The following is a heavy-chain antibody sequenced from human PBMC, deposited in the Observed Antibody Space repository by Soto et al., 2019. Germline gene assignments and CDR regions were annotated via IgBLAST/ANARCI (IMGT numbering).Heavy chain of an antibody. CDR3: ARAFGSGSYYDDYYYGMDV. J-gene: IGHJ6*02. CDR2: IIPILGIA. D-gene: IGHD1-26*01. V-gene: IGHV1-69*02. CDR1: GGTFSSYT. Sequence: QVQLVQSGAEVKKPGSSLKVSCKASGGTFSSYTISWVRQAPGQGLEWMGRIIPILGIANYAQKFQGRVTITADKSTSTAYMELSSLRSEDTAVYYCARAFGSGSYYDDYYYGMDVCGQGTTVTVSS.